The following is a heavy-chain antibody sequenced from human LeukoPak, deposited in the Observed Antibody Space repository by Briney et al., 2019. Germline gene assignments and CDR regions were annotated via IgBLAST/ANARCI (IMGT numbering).Heavy chain of an antibody. J-gene: IGHJ6*03. CDR1: GGSFSGYY. D-gene: IGHD3-3*01. CDR3: ARGKNYDFWSGSNVMADYYYYMDV. CDR2: INHSGSI. V-gene: IGHV4-34*01. Sequence: SETLSLTCAVYGGSFSGYYWSWLRQPPGKGLEWVGEINHSGSINYTPSLKRRVTISVDTSKNQFSLKLSSVTAAATAVYYCARGKNYDFWSGSNVMADYYYYMDVWGKGTTVTVSS.